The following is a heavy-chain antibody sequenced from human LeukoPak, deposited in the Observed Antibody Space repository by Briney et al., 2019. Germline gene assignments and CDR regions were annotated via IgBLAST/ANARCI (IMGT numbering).Heavy chain of an antibody. D-gene: IGHD3-22*01. CDR1: GYSISSGYY. CDR3: ARLYWHSYYDSSGFYDF. J-gene: IGHJ4*02. CDR2: IYHSGST. V-gene: IGHV4-38-2*02. Sequence: NTSETLSLTCSVSGYSISSGYYWGWIRQPPGRGLEWIGSIYHSGSTNFNPSLKSRVTISVDTSKNQFSLKLSSVTAADTAVYYCARLYWHSYYDSSGFYDFWGQGTLVTVSS.